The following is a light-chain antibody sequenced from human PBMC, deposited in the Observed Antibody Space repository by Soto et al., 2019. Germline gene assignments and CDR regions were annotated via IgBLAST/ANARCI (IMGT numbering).Light chain of an antibody. V-gene: IGLV2-14*01. Sequence: QSALTQPASVSGSPGQSITISCTGTSSDVGGYNYVSWYQQHPGKAPKLMIFDVTNRPSGVSNRFSGSKSDNTASLTISGLQAEDEADYYCSSYTSSNVVFGGGTKLTVL. J-gene: IGLJ2*01. CDR3: SSYTSSNVV. CDR1: SSDVGGYNY. CDR2: DVT.